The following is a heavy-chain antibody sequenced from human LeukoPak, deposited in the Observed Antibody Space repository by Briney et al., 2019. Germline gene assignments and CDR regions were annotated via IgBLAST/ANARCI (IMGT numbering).Heavy chain of an antibody. V-gene: IGHV1-18*01. D-gene: IGHD1-26*01. CDR2: ISAYNGNT. Sequence: ASVKVSCKASGYTFTSYGISWVRQAPGQGLEWMGWISAYNGNTDYAQKLQGRVTMTTDTSTSTAYMELRSLRSDDTAVYYCARRDSGSYYGAFDIWGQGTMVTVSS. CDR1: GYTFTSYG. CDR3: ARRDSGSYYGAFDI. J-gene: IGHJ3*02.